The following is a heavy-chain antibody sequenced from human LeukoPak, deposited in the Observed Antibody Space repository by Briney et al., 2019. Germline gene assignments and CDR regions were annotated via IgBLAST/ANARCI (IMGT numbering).Heavy chain of an antibody. J-gene: IGHJ6*03. CDR2: IYPNSGGT. CDR3: ARVVGATYYYYYMDV. CDR1: GYTFTGYY. Sequence: ASVKVSCKASGYTFTGYYMHWVRQAPGQGLEWMGWIYPNSGGTNYAQKFQGRVTMTRDTSISTAYMELSRLRSDDTAVYYCARVVGATYYYYYMDVWGKGTTVTVSS. V-gene: IGHV1-2*02. D-gene: IGHD1-26*01.